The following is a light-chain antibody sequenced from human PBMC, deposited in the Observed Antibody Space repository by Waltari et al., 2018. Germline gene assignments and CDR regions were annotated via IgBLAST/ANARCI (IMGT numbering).Light chain of an antibody. CDR1: QSISRY. J-gene: IGKJ1*01. CDR3: QHHFRLPAT. Sequence: IMLTQSPGTLSLSPGARATLSCRASQSISRYLAWYQQKPGQAPSLLIYGASTRATGIPDRFSGSGSGTDFSLTISGLEPEDSAVYYCQHHFRLPATFGQGTKVEIK. V-gene: IGKV3-20*01. CDR2: GAS.